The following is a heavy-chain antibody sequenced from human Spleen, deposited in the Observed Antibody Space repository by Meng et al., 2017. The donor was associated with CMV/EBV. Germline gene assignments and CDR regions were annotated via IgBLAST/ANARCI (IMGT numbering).Heavy chain of an antibody. CDR3: TRRGFGSSWSLDC. Sequence: GESLKISCKGAGYRFNGYWIGWVRQMPGKGLEWMGIIYPGDSDTKYSPSFQGQVTISADRSISTAYLQWSSLKASDTAMYYCTRRGFGSSWSLDCWGQGTVVTVSS. CDR1: GYRFNGYW. V-gene: IGHV5-51*01. CDR2: IYPGDSDT. J-gene: IGHJ4*02. D-gene: IGHD6-13*01.